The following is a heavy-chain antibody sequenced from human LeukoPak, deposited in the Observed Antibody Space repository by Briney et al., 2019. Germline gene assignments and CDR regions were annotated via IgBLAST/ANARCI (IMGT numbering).Heavy chain of an antibody. CDR2: ISYDGSNK. J-gene: IGHJ4*02. Sequence: GGSLRLSCAASGFTFSSYAMHWVRQAPGKGLEWVAVISYDGSNKYYADSVKGRFTISRDNSKNTLYLQMNSLRAEDTAVYYCATYTSVAGTGAQGDYWGQGTLVTVSS. V-gene: IGHV3-30-3*01. D-gene: IGHD6-19*01. CDR1: GFTFSSYA. CDR3: ATYTSVAGTGAQGDY.